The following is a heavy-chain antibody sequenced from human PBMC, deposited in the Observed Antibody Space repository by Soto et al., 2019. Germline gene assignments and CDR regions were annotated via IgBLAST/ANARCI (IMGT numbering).Heavy chain of an antibody. CDR2: IIPIFGTA. Sequence: GASMKVSCKTSGGTFSSYAISWVRQAPGQGLEWMGGIIPIFGTANYAQKFQGRVTITADESTSTAYMELSSLRSEDTAVYYCARAGGYNWNDFDYCGQGTLVTVSS. CDR1: GGTFSSYA. V-gene: IGHV1-69*13. J-gene: IGHJ4*02. CDR3: ARAGGYNWNDFDY. D-gene: IGHD1-1*01.